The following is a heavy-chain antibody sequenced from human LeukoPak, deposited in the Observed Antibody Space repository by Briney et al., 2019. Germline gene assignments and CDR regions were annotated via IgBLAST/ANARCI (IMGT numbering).Heavy chain of an antibody. CDR3: ARDYWASDY. D-gene: IGHD2-8*02. CDR1: GFTFSTYW. Sequence: PGGPLRLSCAASGFTFSTYWMSWVRQAPGKGLEWVANIKEDGSERYYVDSVKGRFTISRDNARNSLYLQMNSLRAEDTAVYYCARDYWASDYWGQGTLVTVSS. CDR2: IKEDGSER. V-gene: IGHV3-7*01. J-gene: IGHJ4*02.